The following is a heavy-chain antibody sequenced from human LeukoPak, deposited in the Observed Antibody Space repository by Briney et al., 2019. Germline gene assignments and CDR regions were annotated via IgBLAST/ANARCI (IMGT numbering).Heavy chain of an antibody. CDR2: IYYSGST. CDR1: GVSISSSYYY. Sequence: PSETLSLTCIVSGVSISSSYYYWGWLRQPPGQGLEWIGSIYYSGSTYYHPSLKRRGTISVDTSKNQFSLNLRSVTAADTAVYYCVRVKDCSSISCYSRYYYMDVWGKGTTVTVSS. CDR3: VRVKDCSSISCYSRYYYMDV. D-gene: IGHD2-2*02. V-gene: IGHV4-39*07. J-gene: IGHJ6*03.